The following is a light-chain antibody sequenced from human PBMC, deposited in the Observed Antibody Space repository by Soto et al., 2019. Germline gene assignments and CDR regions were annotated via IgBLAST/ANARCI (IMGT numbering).Light chain of an antibody. CDR1: NSDVGGYNY. CDR2: EVS. V-gene: IGLV2-8*01. J-gene: IGLJ1*01. CDR3: SSYAGSNWYV. Sequence: QSVLTQPPSASGSPGQSVTISCTGTNSDVGGYNYVSWYQQYPGKAPRLIIYEVSERPSGVPDRFSGSKSGNTASLTVSGLQTADEADYYCSSYAGSNWYVFGTGNKVTVL.